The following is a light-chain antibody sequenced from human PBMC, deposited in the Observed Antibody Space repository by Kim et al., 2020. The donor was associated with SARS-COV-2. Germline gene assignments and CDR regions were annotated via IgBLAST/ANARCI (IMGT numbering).Light chain of an antibody. CDR1: SSNIGSNY. V-gene: IGLV1-47*01. CDR3: AAWDDSLSGVV. Sequence: GQRVNISCSGSSSNIGSNYVYWYQQLPRAAPKLLNYSNNQRPSGVPDRFSGSKSGASASLAISGLRSEDEADYYCAAWDDSLSGVVFGGGTQLTVL. J-gene: IGLJ2*01. CDR2: SNN.